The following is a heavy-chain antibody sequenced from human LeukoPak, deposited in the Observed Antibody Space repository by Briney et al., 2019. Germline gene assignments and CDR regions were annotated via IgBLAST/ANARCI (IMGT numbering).Heavy chain of an antibody. CDR1: GFTFSNAW. CDR3: AKRRGENNGPLDY. Sequence: PGGSLRLSCAASGFTFSNAWMSWVRQAPGKGLEWVSGISSSGSGGNTYYADSVKGRFTISRDNSKNMLYLEMNSLRAEDTAVYYCAKRRGENNGPLDYWGQGTLVTVSS. CDR2: ISSSGSGGNT. J-gene: IGHJ4*02. V-gene: IGHV3-23*01. D-gene: IGHD2-8*01.